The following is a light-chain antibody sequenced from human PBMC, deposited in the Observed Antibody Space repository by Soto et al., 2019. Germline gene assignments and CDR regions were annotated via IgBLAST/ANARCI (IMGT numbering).Light chain of an antibody. CDR2: GAS. Sequence: EIVMTQSTATLSVSPGERATISCRASQSVSSNLAWYQQKPGQAPRLLIYGASTRATGIPARFSGSGSGTEFTLTISSLQSEDFAVYYCQQYNNWPPLTFGGGTKVEIK. CDR1: QSVSSN. V-gene: IGKV3-15*01. J-gene: IGKJ4*01. CDR3: QQYNNWPPLT.